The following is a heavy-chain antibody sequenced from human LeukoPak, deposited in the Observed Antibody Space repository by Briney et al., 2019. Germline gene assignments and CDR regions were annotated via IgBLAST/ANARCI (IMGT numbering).Heavy chain of an antibody. V-gene: IGHV3-48*03. J-gene: IGHJ4*02. D-gene: IGHD3-10*01. CDR1: GFAFSSYE. CDR2: ISSSAIYT. CDR3: AKDYYGSGSYYKTPYFDY. Sequence: GGSLRLSCAASGFAFSSYEMIWVRQAPGKGLEWVSHISSSAIYTYYADSVKGRFTISRDNSKNTLYLQMNSLRAEDTAVYYCAKDYYGSGSYYKTPYFDYWGQGTLVTVSS.